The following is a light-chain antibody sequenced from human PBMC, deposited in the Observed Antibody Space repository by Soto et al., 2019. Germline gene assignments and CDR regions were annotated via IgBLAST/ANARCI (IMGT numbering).Light chain of an antibody. V-gene: IGLV1-47*01. CDR3: AAWDDSLNGVV. J-gene: IGLJ2*01. CDR1: TSNIGSNY. CDR2: RNN. Sequence: QPVLTQPPSASGTPGQGVTISCSGSTSNIGSNYVYWYQQLPGTAPKLLIYRNNQRPSGVPDRLSGSKSGTSASLAISGLQSEDEADYYCAAWDDSLNGVVFGGGTKLTVL.